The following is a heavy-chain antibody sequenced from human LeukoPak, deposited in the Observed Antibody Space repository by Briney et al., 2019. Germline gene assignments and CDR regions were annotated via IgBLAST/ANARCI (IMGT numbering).Heavy chain of an antibody. D-gene: IGHD3-3*01. V-gene: IGHV3-9*01. CDR2: ISWNSGSI. CDR3: AKGDDFWSGYYHY. J-gene: IGHJ4*02. Sequence: GRSLRLSCAASGFTFDDYAMHWVRQAPGKGLEWVSGISWNSGSIGCADSVKGRFTISRDNAKNSLYLQMNSLRAEDTALYYCAKGDDFWSGYYHYWGQGTLVTVSS. CDR1: GFTFDDYA.